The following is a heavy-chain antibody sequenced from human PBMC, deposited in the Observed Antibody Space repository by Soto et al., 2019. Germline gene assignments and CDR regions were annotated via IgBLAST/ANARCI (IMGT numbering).Heavy chain of an antibody. CDR3: ARILFGRSVAGGYVYMDV. V-gene: IGHV2-26*01. CDR2: IFSNDEK. Sequence: HVTLKESGPVLVKPTETLTLTCTVSGFSLSNGKVGVSWIRQPPGKALEWLAHIFSNDEKSYRTSLKSRLTLSEDTAKSQVVLTMTNVDPVDTATYYCARILFGRSVAGGYVYMDVWGKGTTVTVSS. CDR1: GFSLSNGKVG. J-gene: IGHJ6*03. D-gene: IGHD6-19*01.